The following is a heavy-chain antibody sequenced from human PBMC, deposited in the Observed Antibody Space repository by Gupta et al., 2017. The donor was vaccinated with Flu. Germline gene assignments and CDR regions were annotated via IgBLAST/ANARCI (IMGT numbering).Heavy chain of an antibody. Sequence: VQLVESGGGVVQPGRSLRLSCAAPGFTFSSYGMHWVRQAPGKGLEWVAVISYDGSNKNYAASVKGRVTIARDNSKNTLYMQMNGLRVDDTAVYYCAKDLTENALDLDYYYYGMDVWGQGTTVTVSS. J-gene: IGHJ6*02. CDR2: ISYDGSNK. CDR3: AKDLTENALDLDYYYYGMDV. CDR1: GFTFSSYG. V-gene: IGHV3-30*18. D-gene: IGHD3-9*01.